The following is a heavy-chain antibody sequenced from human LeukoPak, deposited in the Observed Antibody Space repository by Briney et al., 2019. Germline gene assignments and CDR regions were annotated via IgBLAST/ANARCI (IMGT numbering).Heavy chain of an antibody. J-gene: IGHJ5*02. Sequence: GGSLRLSCAASGFTFSTYAMGWVRQAPGKGLDWLSAISGSGGSTYYADSVKGRFTISRDNSKNTLYLQLDSLRAEDTAVYYCAKVSLGTAMTSWGQGTLVTVSS. D-gene: IGHD5-18*01. CDR1: GFTFSTYA. V-gene: IGHV3-23*01. CDR3: AKVSLGTAMTS. CDR2: ISGSGGST.